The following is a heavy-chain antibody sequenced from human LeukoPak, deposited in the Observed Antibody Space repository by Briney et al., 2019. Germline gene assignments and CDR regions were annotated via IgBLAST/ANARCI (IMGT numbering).Heavy chain of an antibody. Sequence: GGSRRLSWAASGFTFSSYAMSWVRQAQGKGLKWVSAISGSGGSTYYADSVKGRFTISRDNSKNTLYLQMNSLRAEDTAVYYCANQRGYYDSSGYYYWGQGTLVTVSS. CDR1: GFTFSSYA. CDR3: ANQRGYYDSSGYYY. V-gene: IGHV3-23*01. D-gene: IGHD3-22*01. J-gene: IGHJ4*02. CDR2: ISGSGGST.